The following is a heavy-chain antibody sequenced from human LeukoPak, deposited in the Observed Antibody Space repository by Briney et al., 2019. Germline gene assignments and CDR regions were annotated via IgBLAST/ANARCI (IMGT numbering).Heavy chain of an antibody. CDR2: IYTSGST. CDR1: GGSISSYY. Sequence: KPSETLSLTCTVSGGSISSYYWSWIRQAAGKGLEWIGRIYTSGSTNYNPSLKSRVTISVDTSKNQFSLKLSSVTAADTAVYYCARVDYDSSGYYYQYYFDYWGQGTLVTVSS. V-gene: IGHV4-4*07. D-gene: IGHD3-22*01. CDR3: ARVDYDSSGYYYQYYFDY. J-gene: IGHJ4*02.